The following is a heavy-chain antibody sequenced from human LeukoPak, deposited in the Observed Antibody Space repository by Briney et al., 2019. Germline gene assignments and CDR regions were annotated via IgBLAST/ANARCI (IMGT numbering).Heavy chain of an antibody. V-gene: IGHV4-39*01. D-gene: IGHD4-17*01. J-gene: IGHJ4*02. CDR3: ARQLYGSDY. Sequence: SETLSLTCTVSGGSISSSSYYWGWIRQPPGKGLEWIGSIYYSGSTYYNPSLKSRVTISVDTSKNQFSLKLSSVTAADTAVYYCARQLYGSDYWGQGTLVTVSS. CDR1: GGSISSSSYY. CDR2: IYYSGST.